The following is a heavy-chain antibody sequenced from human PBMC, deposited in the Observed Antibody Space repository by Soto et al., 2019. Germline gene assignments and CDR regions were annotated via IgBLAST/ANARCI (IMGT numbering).Heavy chain of an antibody. J-gene: IGHJ4*02. Sequence: QLQLRESGPGLVQPSETLSLTCLVSGGSINNSTYYWGWIRQPPGKGLEWIGSIYYSGATYYNPSLRSRITISMDRSKNHFSPKLTSVTAADTAIYYCAPVGIGTTTVDYWGQGTLVTVSS. D-gene: IGHD5-12*01. V-gene: IGHV4-39*02. CDR2: IYYSGAT. CDR3: APVGIGTTTVDY. CDR1: GGSINNSTYY.